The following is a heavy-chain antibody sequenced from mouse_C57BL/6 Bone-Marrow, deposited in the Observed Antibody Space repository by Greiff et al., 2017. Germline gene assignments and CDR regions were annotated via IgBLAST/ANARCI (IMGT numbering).Heavy chain of an antibody. J-gene: IGHJ1*03. Sequence: EVKLMESEGGLVQPGSSMKLSCTASGFTFSDYYMAWVRQVPEKGLEWVANINYDGSSTYYLDSLKSRFIISRDNAKNSLYLQMSSLKSEDTATYYCARVGTVVAHWYFDVWGTGTTVTVSS. CDR3: ARVGTVVAHWYFDV. D-gene: IGHD1-1*01. V-gene: IGHV5-16*01. CDR1: GFTFSDYY. CDR2: INYDGSST.